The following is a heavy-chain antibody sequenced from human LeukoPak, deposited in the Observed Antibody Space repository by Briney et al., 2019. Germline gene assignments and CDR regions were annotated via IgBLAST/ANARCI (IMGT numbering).Heavy chain of an antibody. CDR2: IKQDGSEK. D-gene: IGHD1/OR15-1a*01. CDR1: GFTFSDSW. CDR3: ARGPGKANSNDY. Sequence: GGSLRLSCAASGFTFSDSWMSWVRQAPGKGLEWVANIKQDGSEKYYVDPVKGRFTISRDNAKNSLYLQMNSLRAEDTAVYYCARGPGKANSNDYWGQGTLVTVSS. J-gene: IGHJ4*02. V-gene: IGHV3-7*01.